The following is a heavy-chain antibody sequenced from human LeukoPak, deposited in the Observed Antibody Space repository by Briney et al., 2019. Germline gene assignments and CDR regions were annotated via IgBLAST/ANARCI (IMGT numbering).Heavy chain of an antibody. CDR1: GYTFTGYY. J-gene: IGHJ4*02. Sequence: ASVKVSCKASGYTFTGYYLHWVRQAPGQGLEWMGWLNPKTGGTSYAQKCQGRVTMTRDTSISTVKMELSRLTSDDTAVYYCARATAENDHWGQGTLVTVSS. CDR3: ARATAENDH. CDR2: LNPKTGGT. V-gene: IGHV1-2*02. D-gene: IGHD1-14*01.